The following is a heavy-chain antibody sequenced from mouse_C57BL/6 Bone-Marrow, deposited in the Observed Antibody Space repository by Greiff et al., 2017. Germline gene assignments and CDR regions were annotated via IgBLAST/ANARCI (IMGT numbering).Heavy chain of an antibody. CDR1: GFNIKDDY. Sequence: VQLQQSGAELVRPGASVKLSCTASGFNIKDDYMHWVKQRPEQGLEWIGWIDPENGDTEYASKFQGKATITADTSSNTAYLQLSSLTSEDTAVYCCTPFWWFDVWGTGTTVTVSS. CDR3: TPFWWFDV. V-gene: IGHV14-4*01. J-gene: IGHJ1*03. CDR2: IDPENGDT. D-gene: IGHD1-1*02.